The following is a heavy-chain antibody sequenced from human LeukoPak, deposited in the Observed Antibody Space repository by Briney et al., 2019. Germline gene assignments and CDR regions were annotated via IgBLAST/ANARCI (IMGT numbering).Heavy chain of an antibody. V-gene: IGHV1-2*04. CDR1: GYTFTSYA. J-gene: IGHJ4*02. Sequence: ASVKVSCKASGYTFTSYAMNWVRQAPGQGLEWMGWINPNSGGTNYAQKFQGWVTMTRDTSISTAYMELSRLRSDDTAVYYCARGGSSWPFDYWGQGTLVTVSS. CDR3: ARGGSSWPFDY. CDR2: INPNSGGT. D-gene: IGHD6-13*01.